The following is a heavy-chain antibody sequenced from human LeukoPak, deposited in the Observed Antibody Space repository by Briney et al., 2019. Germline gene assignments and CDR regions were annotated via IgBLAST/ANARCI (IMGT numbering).Heavy chain of an antibody. CDR2: INHSGST. J-gene: IGHJ5*02. Sequence: PSETLSLTCAVYGGSFSGYYWSWIRQPPGKGLEWIGEINHSGSTNYNPSLKSRVTISVDTSKNQFSLKLSSVTAADTAVYYCARVTTVVTPWFDPWGQGTLVTVSS. V-gene: IGHV4-34*01. CDR3: ARVTTVVTPWFDP. D-gene: IGHD4-23*01. CDR1: GGSFSGYY.